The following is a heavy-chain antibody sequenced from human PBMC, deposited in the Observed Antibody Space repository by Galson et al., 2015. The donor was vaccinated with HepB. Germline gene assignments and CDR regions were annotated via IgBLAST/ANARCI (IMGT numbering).Heavy chain of an antibody. J-gene: IGHJ4*02. CDR3: AKVISSLRDYHFDC. CDR2: VSGIGTTT. V-gene: IGHV3-23*01. Sequence: SLRLSCAASGFTFSNYAMNWVRQAPGKGVEWVSAVSGIGTTTSYADSVRGRFTISRDNSKNTVSLQMNSLRVEDTAIYYCAKVISSLRDYHFDCWGQGTLVTVSS. D-gene: IGHD4-11*01. CDR1: GFTFSNYA.